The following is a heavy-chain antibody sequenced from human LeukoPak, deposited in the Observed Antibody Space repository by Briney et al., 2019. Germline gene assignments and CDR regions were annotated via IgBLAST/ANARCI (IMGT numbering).Heavy chain of an antibody. CDR2: NSGSGGST. D-gene: IGHD5-24*01. CDR1: GFTFSDYY. J-gene: IGHJ3*02. CDR3: AKGRGYNYWDGFDI. V-gene: IGHV3-23*01. Sequence: GGSLRLSCAASGFTFSDYYMSWVRQAPEKGLEWVSVNSGSGGSTYYGDSVKGRFTISRDNSKNTLYMQMNSLGAEDTAVYYCAKGRGYNYWDGFDIWGQGTVVTVSS.